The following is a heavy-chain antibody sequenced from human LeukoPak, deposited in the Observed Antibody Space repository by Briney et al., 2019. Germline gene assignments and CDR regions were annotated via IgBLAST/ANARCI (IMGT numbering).Heavy chain of an antibody. Sequence: SETLSLTCAVYGGSFSGYYWSWIRQPPGKGLEWIGEINHSGSTNYNPSLKSRVIISVDTSKNQFSLKLSSVTAADTAVYYCVGGGSLYYFDYWGQGTLVTVSS. CDR3: VGGGSLYYFDY. CDR1: GGSFSGYY. J-gene: IGHJ4*02. CDR2: INHSGST. V-gene: IGHV4-34*01.